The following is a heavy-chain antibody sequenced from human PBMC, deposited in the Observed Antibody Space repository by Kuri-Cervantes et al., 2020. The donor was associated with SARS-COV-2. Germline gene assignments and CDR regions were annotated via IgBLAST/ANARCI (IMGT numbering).Heavy chain of an antibody. CDR3: ARDRPDY. Sequence: SVKVSCKASGDSFSSYSFNWVRQAPGQGLEWMGGIIPMFGTADYAQKFQGRVTITADESTSTVYMELTSLRSDDTAMYYCARDRPDYWGQGTLVTVSS. V-gene: IGHV1-69*13. J-gene: IGHJ4*02. CDR1: GDSFSSYS. CDR2: IIPMFGTA.